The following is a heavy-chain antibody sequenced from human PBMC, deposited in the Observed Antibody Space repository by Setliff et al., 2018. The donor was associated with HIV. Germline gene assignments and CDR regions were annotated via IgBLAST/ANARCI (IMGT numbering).Heavy chain of an antibody. CDR3: TRGGYNLGY. CDR1: GFTFSNYA. D-gene: IGHD5-18*01. Sequence: GGSLRLSCAASGFTFSNYAMSWGRQAPGEGLEWVSAILSTGERTFYADSVKGRFTISRDNSKNTVYLQMNSLRAEDTAEYYCTRGGYNLGYWGQGTLVTVSS. V-gene: IGHV3-23*01. CDR2: ILSTGERT. J-gene: IGHJ4*02.